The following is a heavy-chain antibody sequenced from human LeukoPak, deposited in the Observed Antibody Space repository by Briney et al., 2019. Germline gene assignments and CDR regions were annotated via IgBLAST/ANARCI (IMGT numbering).Heavy chain of an antibody. CDR1: GGSISSYY. J-gene: IGHJ4*02. CDR3: ARGSCSGDGCYLFDY. Sequence: SETLSLTCSVSGGSISSYYWSWIRQPAGKGLEWIGRFYTSGSTNYNPSLKSRVTMSVDTSKNQFSLKLTSVTAADTAMYYCARGSCSGDGCYLFDYWGQGTLVTVSS. CDR2: FYTSGST. V-gene: IGHV4-4*07. D-gene: IGHD2-15*01.